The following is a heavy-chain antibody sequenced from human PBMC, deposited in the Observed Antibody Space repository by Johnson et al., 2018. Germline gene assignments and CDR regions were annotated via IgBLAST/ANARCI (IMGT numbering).Heavy chain of an antibody. V-gene: IGHV3-21*01. CDR3: VRGPVGDSTNLDV. J-gene: IGHJ6*02. D-gene: IGHD1-26*01. Sequence: EVQLVESGGGLVKPGGSLRLSCAASGFTFSTYAMNWVRQAPGKGLYWVSSINSGSTYMYYADSVKGRFTISRDNAKNSLYLQMNSLRAEDTSVYYCVRGPVGDSTNLDVWGQGTMVTVSS. CDR1: GFTFSTYA. CDR2: INSGSTYM.